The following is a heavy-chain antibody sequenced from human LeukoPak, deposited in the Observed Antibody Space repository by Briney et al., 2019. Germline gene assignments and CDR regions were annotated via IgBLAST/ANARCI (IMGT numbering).Heavy chain of an antibody. V-gene: IGHV1-69*05. J-gene: IGHJ4*02. CDR3: ARGPGITMVRGVPYYFDY. CDR1: GGTFHSYA. D-gene: IGHD3-10*01. CDR2: IIPIFGTA. Sequence: ASDTVSYKHSGGTFHSYAIIWVRQAPGQGLEWMGGIIPIFGTANYAQKFQGRVTITTDESTSTAYMELSSLRSEDTAVYYCARGPGITMVRGVPYYFDYWGQGTLVTVSS.